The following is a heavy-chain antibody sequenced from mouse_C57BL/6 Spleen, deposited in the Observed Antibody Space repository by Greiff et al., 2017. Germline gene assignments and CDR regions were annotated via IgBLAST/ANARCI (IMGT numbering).Heavy chain of an antibody. CDR2: IYPRSGNT. CDR3: ARNGYDGY. D-gene: IGHD2-2*01. J-gene: IGHJ2*01. V-gene: IGHV1-81*01. Sequence: VQLQQSGAELARPGASVKLSCKASGYTFTSYGISWVKQRTGQGLEWIGEIYPRSGNTYYNEKFKGKATLTADKSSSTAYMELRSLTSEDSAVYFGARNGYDGYWGQGTTLTVSS. CDR1: GYTFTSYG.